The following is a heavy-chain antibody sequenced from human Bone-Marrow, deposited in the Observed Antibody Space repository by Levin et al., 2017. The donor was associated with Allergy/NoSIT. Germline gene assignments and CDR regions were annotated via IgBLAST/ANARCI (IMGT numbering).Heavy chain of an antibody. CDR1: GFTFISYS. D-gene: IGHD3-10*01. Sequence: PGGSLRLSCAASGFTFISYSMTWVRQAPGKGLEWVAHISGSGASTYYADSVKGRFTISRDNSKNTLYLQLNSLRAEDTAVYYCAKSRASGSFKPNFDYWGQGNLVTVS. CDR2: ISGSGAST. CDR3: AKSRASGSFKPNFDY. J-gene: IGHJ4*02. V-gene: IGHV3-23*01.